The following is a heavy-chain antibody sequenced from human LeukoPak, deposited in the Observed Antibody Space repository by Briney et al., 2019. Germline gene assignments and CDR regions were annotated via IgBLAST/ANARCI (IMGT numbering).Heavy chain of an antibody. CDR1: GGSISSADYY. V-gene: IGHV4-31*03. Sequence: SQTLSLTCTVSGGSISSADYYWSWFRQYPGKGLEWIGYICFNGITYYNPSLKSRVTISIYTSKNQFSLKLTSVTAADTAIYFCARLGGNFDWLLFDYWGQGTLVTVSS. CDR3: ARLGGNFDWLLFDY. J-gene: IGHJ4*02. CDR2: ICFNGIT. D-gene: IGHD3-9*01.